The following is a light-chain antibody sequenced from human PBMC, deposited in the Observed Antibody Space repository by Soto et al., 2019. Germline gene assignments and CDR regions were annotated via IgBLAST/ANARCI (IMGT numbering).Light chain of an antibody. CDR1: QNIGTN. J-gene: IGKJ1*01. CDR2: AAS. V-gene: IGKV3-15*01. CDR3: QQYKNWPPWT. Sequence: EIVMTQSPATLSVSPGERATLSCRASQNIGTNLAWFQQKPGQAPRLLIYAASIRATDFPARFSGSGSGTEFTLTICGLQSDDFAVYFGQQYKNWPPWTFGHGTKVEIK.